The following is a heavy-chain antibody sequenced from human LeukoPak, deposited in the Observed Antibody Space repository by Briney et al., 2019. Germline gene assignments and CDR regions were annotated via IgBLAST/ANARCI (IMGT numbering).Heavy chain of an antibody. V-gene: IGHV4-34*01. CDR3: ARGRTVGY. CDR1: GGSFSGYY. Sequence: SETLSLTCAVYGGSFSGYYWSWIRQPPGKGLEWIGEINHSGSTNYNPSLKSRVTISVDTSKNQFSLKLSSVTAADTAVYYCARGRTVGYWGQGTLVTVS. CDR2: INHSGST. J-gene: IGHJ4*02. D-gene: IGHD1-1*01.